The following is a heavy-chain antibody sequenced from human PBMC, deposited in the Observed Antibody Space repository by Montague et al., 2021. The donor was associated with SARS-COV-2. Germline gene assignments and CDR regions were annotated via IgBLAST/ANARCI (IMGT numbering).Heavy chain of an antibody. Sequence: SLRLSFAASEFCFRSDWINWVRQGPGKGLVWVSRIYSDGSRIDYADPVKGRFTISRDNARNTVFLQMNSLRVEDAAVYYCAGASGYPIRGMDVWGQGTTVTVSS. CDR2: IYSDGSRI. CDR3: AGASGYPIRGMDV. D-gene: IGHD5-12*01. V-gene: IGHV3-74*01. J-gene: IGHJ6*02. CDR1: EFCFRSDW.